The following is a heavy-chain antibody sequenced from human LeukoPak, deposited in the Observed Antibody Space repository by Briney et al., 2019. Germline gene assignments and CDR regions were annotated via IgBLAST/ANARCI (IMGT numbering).Heavy chain of an antibody. CDR2: ISGSGGST. Sequence: GGSLRLSCAASGFTFSSYAMSWVRQAPGKGLEWVSAISGSGGSTYYADSVKGRFTISRDNAKNSLYLQMNSLRAEDTAVYYCARISRIFGVVDPLLTPEIDYWGQGTLVTVSS. D-gene: IGHD3-3*01. J-gene: IGHJ4*02. V-gene: IGHV3-23*01. CDR3: ARISRIFGVVDPLLTPEIDY. CDR1: GFTFSSYA.